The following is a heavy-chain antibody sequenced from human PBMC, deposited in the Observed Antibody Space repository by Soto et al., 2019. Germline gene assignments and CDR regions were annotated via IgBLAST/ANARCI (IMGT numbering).Heavy chain of an antibody. CDR3: ARSSGVPTPDFDY. V-gene: IGHV3-30-3*01. CDR1: GFAFNIYA. J-gene: IGHJ4*02. D-gene: IGHD3-3*01. CDR2: ISHDGTNR. Sequence: GGPLRLSCTDSGFAFNIYAIHWVRQAPGKGLEWVAVISHDGTNRYYTDSVRGRFTISRDNSKNTVYLEMDSLRADDTAVYYCARSSGVPTPDFDYWGQGTLVTVSS.